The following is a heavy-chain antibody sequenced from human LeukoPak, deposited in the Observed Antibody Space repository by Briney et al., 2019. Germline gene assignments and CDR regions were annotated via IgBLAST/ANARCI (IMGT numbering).Heavy chain of an antibody. CDR3: ARDCGTSTDAFDI. J-gene: IGHJ3*02. V-gene: IGHV3-48*02. Sequence: GGSLRLSCAASRFTFSNFHMNWARQAPGKGLEWVAYISGGGSSTTIYYADSVKGRFTISRDNAKNSLYLQMNSLRDEDTAVYYCARDCGTSTDAFDIWGQGTMVTVSS. D-gene: IGHD1-26*01. CDR2: ISGGGSSTTI. CDR1: RFTFSNFH.